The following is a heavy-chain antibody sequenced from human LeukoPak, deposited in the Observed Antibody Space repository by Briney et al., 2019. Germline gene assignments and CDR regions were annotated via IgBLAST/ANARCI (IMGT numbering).Heavy chain of an antibody. CDR2: IYHSGST. CDR1: GGSLTGYY. CDR3: ARYSSSPGGLPHDAFDI. J-gene: IGHJ3*02. V-gene: IGHV4-34*01. Sequence: SETLSLTCDVSGGSLTGYYWSWVRQPPGKGLEWIGEIYHSGSTNYNPSLKGRVTISVDKSKNQFSLKLSSVTAADTAVYYCARYSSSPGGLPHDAFDIWGQGTMVTVSS. D-gene: IGHD3-16*01.